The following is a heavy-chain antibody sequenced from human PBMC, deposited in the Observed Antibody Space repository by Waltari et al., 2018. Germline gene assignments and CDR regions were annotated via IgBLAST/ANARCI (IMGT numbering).Heavy chain of an antibody. CDR2: INPKSGAT. D-gene: IGHD2-21*01. V-gene: IGHV1-2*06. J-gene: IGHJ5*02. CDR1: GYTFTDSV. CDR3: ARHIDSIRSA. Sequence: QVQLVQSGAEVKKPGASVKVPCKASGYTFTDSVLDWVRHAPGQGLEWMGQINPKSGATTYPQKLQGRITMTRDTSIGTAYMELGSVTSDDTALYYCARHIDSIRSAWGQGTLVTVSS.